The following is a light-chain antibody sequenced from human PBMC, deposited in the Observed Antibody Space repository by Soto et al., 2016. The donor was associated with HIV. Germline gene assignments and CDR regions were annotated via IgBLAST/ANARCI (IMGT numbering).Light chain of an antibody. Sequence: SYELTQPPSLSVAPGKTARIACGGNNIGSQTVHWYQQKPGQAPVLVVLDDRDRPSGIPERISGSKSDKMATLTIDRVEAGDEADYYCQVWDRGSDNYVFGGGTKVTVL. CDR2: DDR. CDR1: NIGSQT. CDR3: QVWDRGSDNYV. V-gene: IGLV3-21*01. J-gene: IGLJ1*01.